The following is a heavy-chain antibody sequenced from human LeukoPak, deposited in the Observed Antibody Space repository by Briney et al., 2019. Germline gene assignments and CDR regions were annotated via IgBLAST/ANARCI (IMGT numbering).Heavy chain of an antibody. CDR2: IYHSGST. V-gene: IGHV4-38-2*01. Sequence: PSETLPLTCAVSGYSISSGYYWGWIRQPPEKGLEWIGSIYHSGSTYYNPSLKSRVTISVDTSKNQFSLKLSSVTAADTAVYYCARREYSSSGNDYWGQGTLVTVSS. CDR1: GYSISSGYY. D-gene: IGHD6-6*01. J-gene: IGHJ4*02. CDR3: ARREYSSSGNDY.